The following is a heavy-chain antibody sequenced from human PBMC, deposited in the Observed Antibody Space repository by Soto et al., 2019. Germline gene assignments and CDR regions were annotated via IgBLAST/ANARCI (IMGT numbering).Heavy chain of an antibody. V-gene: IGHV1-2*04. CDR2: VDPNGGGS. D-gene: IGHD4-17*01. Sequence: QGQLLQSGAEVKKPGASVKVSCKTSGYSFTDYKLHWVRQAPGQGLEWMGWVDPNGGGSNSAQKFQGSVTMTWDKSITTAYLDLNRLTTNDTATYFCATWVDYGDFEGFDFWGQGTLVTVSS. J-gene: IGHJ4*02. CDR3: ATWVDYGDFEGFDF. CDR1: GYSFTDYK.